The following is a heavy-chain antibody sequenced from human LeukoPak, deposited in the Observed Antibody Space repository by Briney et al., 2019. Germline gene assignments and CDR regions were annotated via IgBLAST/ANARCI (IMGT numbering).Heavy chain of an antibody. CDR1: GYSISSGYY. CDR3: ARARAIFGVVFDP. J-gene: IGHJ5*02. Sequence: SETLSLTCTVSGYSISSGYYWAWIRQPPGKGPEWIGNGYHSGSTYYNPSLKSRVTILVGTSKNQLSLNLTSVTAADTALYYCARARAIFGVVFDPWGRGTLVTVSS. V-gene: IGHV4-38-2*02. CDR2: GYHSGST. D-gene: IGHD3-3*01.